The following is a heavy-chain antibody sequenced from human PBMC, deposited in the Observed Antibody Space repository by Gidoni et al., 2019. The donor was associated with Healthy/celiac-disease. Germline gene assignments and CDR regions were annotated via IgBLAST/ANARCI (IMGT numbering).Heavy chain of an antibody. CDR1: GFTFDDYT. J-gene: IGHJ6*02. V-gene: IGHV3-43*01. D-gene: IGHD3-22*01. Sequence: EVQLVEPGGVVVQPGGSLRLSCAASGFTFDDYTMHWVRQAPGKGLEWVSLISWDGGSTYYADSVKGRFTISRDNSKNSLYLQMNSLRTEDTALYYCAKDSRITMIHYYGMDVWGQGTTVTVSS. CDR3: AKDSRITMIHYYGMDV. CDR2: ISWDGGST.